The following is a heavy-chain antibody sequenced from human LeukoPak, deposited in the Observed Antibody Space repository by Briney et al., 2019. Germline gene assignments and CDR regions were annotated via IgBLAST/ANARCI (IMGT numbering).Heavy chain of an antibody. Sequence: PSETLSLTCAVYGGSFSGYYWSWIRQPPGKGLEWIGEINHSGSTKYNPSLKSRVTMSVDTSKNPFSRKLGSVTAADTAVYYCAKGRGRQQLGPYYYMDVWGKGTTVTVSS. V-gene: IGHV4-34*01. CDR1: GGSFSGYY. CDR2: INHSGST. CDR3: AKGRGRQQLGPYYYMDV. D-gene: IGHD6-13*01. J-gene: IGHJ6*03.